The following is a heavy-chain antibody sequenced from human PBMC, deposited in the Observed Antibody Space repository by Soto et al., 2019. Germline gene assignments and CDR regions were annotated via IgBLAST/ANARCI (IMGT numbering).Heavy chain of an antibody. D-gene: IGHD3-16*01. CDR1: GYTFTSYY. CDR2: INPSGGST. V-gene: IGHV1-46*03. Sequence: GASVKVSCTASGYTFTSYYMHWVRQAPGQGLEWMGIINPSGGSTSYAQKFQGRVTMTRDTSTSTVYMELSSLRSEDTAVYYCARGWGTYSKTGQTLDAFDIWGQGTMVTVSS. J-gene: IGHJ3*02. CDR3: ARGWGTYSKTGQTLDAFDI.